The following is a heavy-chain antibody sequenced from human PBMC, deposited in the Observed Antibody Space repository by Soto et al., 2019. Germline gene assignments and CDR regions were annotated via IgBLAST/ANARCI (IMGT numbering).Heavy chain of an antibody. J-gene: IGHJ4*02. CDR1: GGSISSYQ. V-gene: IGHV4-59*01. Sequence: QVQLQESGPGLVKPSETLSLTCTVSGGSISSYQWSWIRQAPGRGLEWIEYISYSGSITYNPSLKSRVTISLDTSKNQFSLRLSSVTASDTAVYYCARKFSAFDYWGQGTLVTVSS. CDR3: ARKFSAFDY. CDR2: ISYSGSI. D-gene: IGHD1-26*01.